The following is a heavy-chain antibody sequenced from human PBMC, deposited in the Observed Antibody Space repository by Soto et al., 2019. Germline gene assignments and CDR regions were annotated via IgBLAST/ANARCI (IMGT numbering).Heavy chain of an antibody. CDR2: ISAYNGNT. CDR3: ARDYRLGALHAFEYNWFDP. D-gene: IGHD1-26*01. Sequence: QVQLVQSGAEVKKPGASVKVSCKASGYTFTSYGISWVRQAPGQGLEWMGWISAYNGNTNYAQKLQDRVTMTTDTSTSTAYMELRSLRSDDTAVYYCARDYRLGALHAFEYNWFDPWGQGTLVTVSS. J-gene: IGHJ5*02. V-gene: IGHV1-18*01. CDR1: GYTFTSYG.